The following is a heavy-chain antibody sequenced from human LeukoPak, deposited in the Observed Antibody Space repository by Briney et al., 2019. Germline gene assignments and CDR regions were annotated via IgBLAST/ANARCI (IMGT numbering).Heavy chain of an antibody. Sequence: SETLSLTCTVSGGSISSSSYYWGWIRQPPGKGLEWIGSIYYSGSTYYNPSLKSRVTISVDTSKNQFSLKLSSVTAADTAVYYCARDCGGHFDYWGQGTLVTVSS. CDR3: ARDCGGHFDY. V-gene: IGHV4-39*02. J-gene: IGHJ4*02. D-gene: IGHD4-23*01. CDR1: GGSISSSSYY. CDR2: IYYSGST.